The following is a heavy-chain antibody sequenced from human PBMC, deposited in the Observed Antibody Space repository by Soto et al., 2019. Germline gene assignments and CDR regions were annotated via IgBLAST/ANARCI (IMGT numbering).Heavy chain of an antibody. CDR3: AIDYSNRGGCFDP. D-gene: IGHD4-4*01. V-gene: IGHV1-69*13. CDR2: IIAIFGPA. Sequence: ASVKVSCKASGGTFSSYAISWVRQAPGQGLEWMGGIIAIFGPANYAQKFQGRVTITADESTSTAYMELSSLRSEDTAVYYCAIDYSNRGGCFDPWGQGTLVTVSS. CDR1: GGTFSSYA. J-gene: IGHJ5*02.